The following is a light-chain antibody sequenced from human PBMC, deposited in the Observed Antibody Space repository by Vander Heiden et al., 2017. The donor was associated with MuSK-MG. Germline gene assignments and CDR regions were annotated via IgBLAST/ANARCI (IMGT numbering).Light chain of an antibody. V-gene: IGLV1-36*01. J-gene: IGLJ3*02. CDR1: TSNVGENA. CDR3: ATWDDTLDGPV. CDR2: YND. Sequence: QSLLTQPLSVSGAPTQRVTISCSGSTSNVGENAVNWYQQFPGKAPRLLIYYNDLWCSGVADRFSGSKSGTSASLAISGLQSEDEADYYCATWDDTLDGPVFGGGTKLTVL.